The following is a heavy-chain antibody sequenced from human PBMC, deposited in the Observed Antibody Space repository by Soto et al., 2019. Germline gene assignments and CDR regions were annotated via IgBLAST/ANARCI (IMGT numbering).Heavy chain of an antibody. Sequence: HLQLQESGPGLVKPSETLSLTCTISGDSISSSTYYWGWIRQPPGKGLEWIGSINYNGNTYSSPSLKSRLTISVDTSNNQFSLKLSSVTAADTAVYFCATFEVVSLIIDYWGQGLLVAVSS. CDR2: INYNGNT. CDR1: GDSISSSTYY. CDR3: ATFEVVSLIIDY. D-gene: IGHD3-3*01. V-gene: IGHV4-39*01. J-gene: IGHJ4*02.